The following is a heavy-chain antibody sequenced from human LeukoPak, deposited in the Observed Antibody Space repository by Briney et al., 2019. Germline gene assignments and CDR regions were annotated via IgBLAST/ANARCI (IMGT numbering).Heavy chain of an antibody. D-gene: IGHD2-2*02. Sequence: PSETLSLTCTVSGGSISSGDYYWSWIRQPPGKGLEWIGEINHSGSTNYNPSLKSRVTISVDTSKNQFSLKLSSVTAADTAVYYCARGPSYYCSSTSCYKGGLFVDYWGQGTLVTVSS. CDR3: ARGPSYYCSSTSCYKGGLFVDY. V-gene: IGHV4-39*07. CDR1: GGSISSGDYY. CDR2: INHSGST. J-gene: IGHJ4*02.